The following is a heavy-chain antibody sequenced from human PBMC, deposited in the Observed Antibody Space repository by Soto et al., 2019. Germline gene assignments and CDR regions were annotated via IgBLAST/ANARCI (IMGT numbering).Heavy chain of an antibody. V-gene: IGHV3-21*01. CDR2: ISSSSSYI. J-gene: IGHJ6*03. CDR3: ARGMIAAAGTIYYSYYMDV. D-gene: IGHD6-13*01. Sequence: EVQLVESGGGLVKPGGSLRLSCAASGFTFSSYSMNWVRQAPGKGLEWVSSISSSSSYIYYADSVKCRFTIPRDNSKNSLYLQMNSLRAEDTAVYYCARGMIAAAGTIYYSYYMDVWGKGTTVTVSS. CDR1: GFTFSSYS.